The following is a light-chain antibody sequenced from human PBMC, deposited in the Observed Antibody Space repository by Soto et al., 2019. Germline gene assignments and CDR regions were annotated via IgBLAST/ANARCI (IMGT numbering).Light chain of an antibody. CDR1: QSLLCSDGSTY. CDR2: QVS. CDR3: MQPIHWPFT. Sequence: DVVLTQSPFSLPVTLGRAASISGRSSQSLLCSDGSTYLNWFHQRQGQSPRRLIYQVSICDSGVPVRFSGSGSGTDFTLHISRVEAEDMGVYYCMQPIHWPFTFGPGTKVDIK. J-gene: IGKJ3*01. V-gene: IGKV2D-30*01.